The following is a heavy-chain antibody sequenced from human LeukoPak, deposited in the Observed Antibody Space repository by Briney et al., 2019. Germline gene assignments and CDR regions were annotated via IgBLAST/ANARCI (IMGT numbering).Heavy chain of an antibody. J-gene: IGHJ4*02. D-gene: IGHD2-8*01. Sequence: GGSLRLSCTGSGFNFNMFAMNWVRQAPGRGLEWVSGLSRGGGTTNYADSVKGPFTISRDKSKNMVFLQMNSLRPEDTAVYYCAKEQRIRHCSEGVCMEGYYFDYWGQGSLVTVSS. CDR1: GFNFNMFA. CDR2: LSRGGGTT. V-gene: IGHV3-23*01. CDR3: AKEQRIRHCSEGVCMEGYYFDY.